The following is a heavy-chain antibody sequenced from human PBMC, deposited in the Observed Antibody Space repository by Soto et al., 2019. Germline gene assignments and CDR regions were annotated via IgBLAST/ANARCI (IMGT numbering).Heavy chain of an antibody. J-gene: IGHJ4*02. CDR1: GFTFSSYA. CDR2: ISYDGSNK. Sequence: VGSLRLSCAASGFTFSSYAMHWVRQAPGKGLEWVAVISYDGSNKYYADSVKGRFTISRDNSKNTLYLQMNSLRAEDTAVYYCARARGESPAPDYWGQGTLVTVSS. V-gene: IGHV3-30-3*01. CDR3: ARARGESPAPDY. D-gene: IGHD3-16*01.